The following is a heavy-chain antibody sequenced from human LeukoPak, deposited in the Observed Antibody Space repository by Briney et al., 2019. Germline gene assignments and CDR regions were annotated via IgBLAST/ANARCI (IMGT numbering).Heavy chain of an antibody. J-gene: IGHJ4*02. V-gene: IGHV4-39*01. CDR1: GGSISSSSYY. CDR3: ARHRDTAMAPFDY. D-gene: IGHD5-18*01. CDR2: IYYSGST. Sequence: PSETLSLTCTVSGGSISSSSYYWGWIRQPPGKGLEWIGSIYYSGSTYYNPSLKSRVTISVDTSKNQFSLKLSSVTAADTAVYYCARHRDTAMAPFDYWGQGTLVTVSS.